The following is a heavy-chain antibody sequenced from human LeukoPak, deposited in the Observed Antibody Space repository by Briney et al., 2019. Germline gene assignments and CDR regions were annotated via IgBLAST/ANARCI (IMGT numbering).Heavy chain of an antibody. V-gene: IGHV3-13*01. J-gene: IGHJ5*02. Sequence: PGGSLRLSCAASGFTFSSYDMHWVRQATGKGLEGVSAIGTAGDTYYPGSVKGRFTISRENAKNSLYLQMNSLRAGDTAVYYCARGLGARGGLRNWFDPWGQGTLVTVSS. D-gene: IGHD3-10*01. CDR2: IGTAGDT. CDR3: ARGLGARGGLRNWFDP. CDR1: GFTFSSYD.